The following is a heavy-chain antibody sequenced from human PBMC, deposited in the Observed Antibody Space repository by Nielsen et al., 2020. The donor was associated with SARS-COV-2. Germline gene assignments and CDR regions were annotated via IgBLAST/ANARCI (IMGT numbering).Heavy chain of an antibody. D-gene: IGHD6-6*01. V-gene: IGHV3-53*01. CDR3: ASYSSSSHYGMDV. J-gene: IGHJ6*02. CDR2: IYSGGST. Sequence: GGSLRLSCAASGFTVSSNYMSWVRQAPGKGLEWVSVIYSGGSTYYADSVKGRFTISRDNSKNTLYLQMNSLRAEDTAVYYCASYSSSSHYGMDVWGQGTTVTVSS. CDR1: GFTVSSNY.